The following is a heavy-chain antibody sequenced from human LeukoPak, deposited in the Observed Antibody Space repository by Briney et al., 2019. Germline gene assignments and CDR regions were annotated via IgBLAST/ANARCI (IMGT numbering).Heavy chain of an antibody. J-gene: IGHJ4*02. Sequence: GGSLRLPCAASGFAFNTYTVHWVRQAPGQGLEWVAVISYDGTHKYYADSVKGRFTISRDNSKSTLFLQMDSLRPEDTAIYYCARSLIVTSYFDYWGQGTLVTVSS. CDR3: ARSLIVTSYFDY. CDR2: ISYDGTHK. CDR1: GFAFNTYT. V-gene: IGHV3-30*01. D-gene: IGHD2/OR15-2a*01.